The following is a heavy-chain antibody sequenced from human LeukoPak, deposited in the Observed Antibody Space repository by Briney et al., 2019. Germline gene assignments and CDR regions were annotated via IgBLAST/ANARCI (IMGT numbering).Heavy chain of an antibody. CDR1: GFTVSSNY. CDR3: ARVAIYYGSGSYSSTGYYYGMDV. Sequence: GGSLRLSCAASGFTVSSNYMSWVRQAPGKGLEWVSFIYSGGSTYYADSVKGRFTISRDNSKNTLYLQMNSLRAEDTAVYYCARVAIYYGSGSYSSTGYYYGMDVWGQGTTVTVSS. V-gene: IGHV3-66*01. CDR2: IYSGGST. D-gene: IGHD3-10*01. J-gene: IGHJ6*02.